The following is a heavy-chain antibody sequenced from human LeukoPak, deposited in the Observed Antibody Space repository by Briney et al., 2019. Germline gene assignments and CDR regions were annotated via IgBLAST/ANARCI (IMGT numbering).Heavy chain of an antibody. Sequence: SETLSLTCAVSGYSISSGYYWGWIRQPPGKGLEWIGSIYHSGSTYYNPSLKSRVTISVDTSKNQFSLKLSSVTAADTAVYYCARVYYDFWSGPSLHFDYWGQGTLVTVSS. J-gene: IGHJ4*02. CDR1: GYSISSGYY. V-gene: IGHV4-38-2*01. CDR3: ARVYYDFWSGPSLHFDY. CDR2: IYHSGST. D-gene: IGHD3-3*01.